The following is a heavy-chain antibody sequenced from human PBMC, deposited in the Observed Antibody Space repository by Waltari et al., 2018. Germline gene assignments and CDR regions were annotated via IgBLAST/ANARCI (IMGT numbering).Heavy chain of an antibody. V-gene: IGHV3-74*01. D-gene: IGHD5-12*01. J-gene: IGHJ4*02. CDR3: AAVQEMAPDY. CDR2: ISPDGGDR. Sequence: EVQLVESGGGLVQPGGSLRLSCSAPGFTFSRHWIHWVRQDPGKGLEWVSRISPDGGDRIYADSVKGRFTISRDNARNTLFLQMSSLRIEDTAIYHCAAVQEMAPDYWGQGTLVTVSS. CDR1: GFTFSRHW.